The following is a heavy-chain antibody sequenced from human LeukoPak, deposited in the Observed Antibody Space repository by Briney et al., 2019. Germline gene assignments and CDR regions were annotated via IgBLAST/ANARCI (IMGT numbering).Heavy chain of an antibody. CDR2: INPSGGST. CDR1: GYTFTSYY. CDR3: ARGRHYYDSSGYSPDY. V-gene: IGHV1-46*01. J-gene: IGHJ4*02. Sequence: ASVKVSCKASGYTFTSYYMHWVRQAPGQGLEWMGIINPSGGSTSYAQKFQGRVTMTRDTSTSTVYMELSSLRSEDTAVYYCARGRHYYDSSGYSPDYWGQGTLVTVSS. D-gene: IGHD3-22*01.